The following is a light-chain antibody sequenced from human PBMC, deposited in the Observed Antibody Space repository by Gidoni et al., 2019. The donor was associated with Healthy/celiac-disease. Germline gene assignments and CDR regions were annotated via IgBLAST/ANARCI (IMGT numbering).Light chain of an antibody. Sequence: EIVLTQSTAPLSLSPVERATLPCRASQSVSSYLAWDQQKPGQSHRLLIYDASNRATGIPARCSGSGSVTEFTPTISIREPEDFAVYYFQHRSNWPPGITFGQGTRLEIK. CDR3: QHRSNWPPGIT. CDR1: QSVSSY. J-gene: IGKJ5*01. V-gene: IGKV3-11*01. CDR2: DAS.